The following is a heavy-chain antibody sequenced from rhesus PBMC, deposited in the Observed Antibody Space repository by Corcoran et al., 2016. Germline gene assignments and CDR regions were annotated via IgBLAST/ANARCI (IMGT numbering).Heavy chain of an antibody. D-gene: IGHD6-25*01. CDR3: AKDRGIAAAGTPFDY. CDR2: IDPSDSDT. V-gene: IGHV5-2*01. CDR1: GYSFTSYW. Sequence: EVQLVQSGAEVKRPGESLKISCKTSGYSFTSYWISWVRQMPGKGLEWMGAIDPSDSDTRYSPSFQGQVTISADKSISTAYLQWSSLKASDTATYYCAKDRGIAAAGTPFDYWGQGVLVTVSS. J-gene: IGHJ4*01.